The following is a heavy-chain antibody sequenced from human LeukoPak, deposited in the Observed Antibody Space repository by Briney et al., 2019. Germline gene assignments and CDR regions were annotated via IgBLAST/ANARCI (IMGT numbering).Heavy chain of an antibody. V-gene: IGHV1-8*03. CDR3: ARGRGLTTVTHYYYYYYMDV. Sequence: ASVKVSCKASGYTFTSYDINWVRQATGQGLEWMGWMNPNSGNTGYAQKFQGRVTITRNTSISTAYMEPSSLRSEDTAVYYCARGRGLTTVTHYYYYYYMDVWGKGTTVTVSS. D-gene: IGHD4-17*01. J-gene: IGHJ6*03. CDR1: GYTFTSYD. CDR2: MNPNSGNT.